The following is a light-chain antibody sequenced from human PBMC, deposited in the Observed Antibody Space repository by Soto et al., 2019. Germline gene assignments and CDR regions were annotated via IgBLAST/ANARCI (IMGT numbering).Light chain of an antibody. CDR2: AAS. Sequence: EIVLTQSTGTLSLSPGERATLCCRAPQSVSSYYLAWYQQKPGQAPRLLIYAASSRATGIPDRFSGGGSGTDFTLTISRLEPEDFAVYYCQQCGSSPWSFGQGTKVDIK. CDR3: QQCGSSPWS. J-gene: IGKJ1*01. CDR1: QSVSSYY. V-gene: IGKV3-20*01.